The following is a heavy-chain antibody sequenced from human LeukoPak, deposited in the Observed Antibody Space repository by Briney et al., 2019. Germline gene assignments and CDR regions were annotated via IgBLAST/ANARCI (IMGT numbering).Heavy chain of an antibody. V-gene: IGHV4-39*07. D-gene: IGHD6-19*01. CDR1: GGSISSRIYY. CDR3: ALGPYSSGWYDY. Sequence: PSETLSLTCTVSGGSISSRIYYWGWIRQPPGKGLEWNGSIYYSGSTYYNPSLKSRVTISVDTSKNQFSLKLSSVTAADTAVYYCALGPYSSGWYDYWGQGTLVTVSS. J-gene: IGHJ4*02. CDR2: IYYSGST.